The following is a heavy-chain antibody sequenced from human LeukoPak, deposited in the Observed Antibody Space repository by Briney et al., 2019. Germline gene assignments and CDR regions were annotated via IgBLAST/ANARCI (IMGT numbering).Heavy chain of an antibody. D-gene: IGHD3-22*01. CDR2: INHSGST. J-gene: IGHJ3*02. V-gene: IGHV4-34*01. CDR3: ARDPSSGPSLSWGKYYYDSPPHAFDI. Sequence: PSETLSLTCAVYGGSFSGYYWSWIRQPPGKGLEWIGEINHSGSTNYNPSLKSRVTISVDTSKNQFSLKLSSVTAADTAVYYCARDPSSGPSLSWGKYYYDSPPHAFDIWGQGTMVTVSS. CDR1: GGSFSGYY.